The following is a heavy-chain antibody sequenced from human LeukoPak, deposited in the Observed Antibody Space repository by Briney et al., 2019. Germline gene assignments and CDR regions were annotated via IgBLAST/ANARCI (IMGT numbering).Heavy chain of an antibody. D-gene: IGHD6-19*01. Sequence: SETVSLTCAVYGGSFSGYYWSWIRQPPGKGVEWIGEINHSGSTNYNPSLRSRVTVSVHTSKNQLSLKLSSVTAADTAVYYCARQWLVSPLFDYWGQGTLVTVSS. CDR2: INHSGST. CDR3: ARQWLVSPLFDY. CDR1: GGSFSGYY. V-gene: IGHV4-34*01. J-gene: IGHJ4*02.